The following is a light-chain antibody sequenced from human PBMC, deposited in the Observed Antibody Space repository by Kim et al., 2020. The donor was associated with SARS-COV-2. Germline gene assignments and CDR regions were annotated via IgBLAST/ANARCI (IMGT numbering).Light chain of an antibody. J-gene: IGKJ1*01. CDR3: LQYRRYSRT. CDR2: DAS. Sequence: AVEDRVTSTWRASQSISSWLALYPQKRGKAPSHLIYDASGLESGAPSRFCGSGCETGFPLNICSLQPGGCASYFFLQYRRYSRTFGQGAKVDSK. V-gene: IGKV1-5*01. CDR1: QSISSW.